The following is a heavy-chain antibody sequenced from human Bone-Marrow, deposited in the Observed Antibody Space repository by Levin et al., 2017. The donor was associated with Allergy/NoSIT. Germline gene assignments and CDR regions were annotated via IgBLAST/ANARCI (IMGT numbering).Heavy chain of an antibody. CDR3: ARGATFTSSWADY. V-gene: IGHV4-38-2*01. D-gene: IGHD6-13*01. CDR2: IFHRGNT. CDR1: GYSISSGHY. Sequence: RSQTLSLTCAVSGYSISSGHYWGWIRQPPGKGLEWIGTIFHRGNTYYNPSLKSRVTLSVDTSNNHFSLHLTSLTAADTAVYYCARGATFTSSWADYWGKGTLVTVSS. J-gene: IGHJ4*02.